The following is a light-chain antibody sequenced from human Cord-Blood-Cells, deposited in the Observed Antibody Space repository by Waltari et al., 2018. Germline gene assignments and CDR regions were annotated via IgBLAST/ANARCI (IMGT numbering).Light chain of an antibody. J-gene: IGKJ2*01. V-gene: IGKV1-33*01. CDR2: DAS. Sequence: DIQMTQSPSSLSASVGDRVTITCQASQDISNYLNWYQQKPGKAPKLLIYDASNLETGVPSRFSGSGSRTDFTFTISSLPPEDIATYYCQQYDNLPMYTFGQGTKLEIK. CDR1: QDISNY. CDR3: QQYDNLPMYT.